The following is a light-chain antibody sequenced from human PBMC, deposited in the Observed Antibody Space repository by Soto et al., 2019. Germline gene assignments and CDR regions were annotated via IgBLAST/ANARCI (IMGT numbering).Light chain of an antibody. Sequence: EIVLTQSPGTLSLSPGERATLSCRASQSISSYLAWYQQKPGQAPRLLMYDASNRATGIPARFSGSGSGTDYTLTISSIEPEDFAVNYCQHRSNWPSITFGQGTRLEIK. V-gene: IGKV3-11*01. CDR2: DAS. CDR1: QSISSY. J-gene: IGKJ5*01. CDR3: QHRSNWPSIT.